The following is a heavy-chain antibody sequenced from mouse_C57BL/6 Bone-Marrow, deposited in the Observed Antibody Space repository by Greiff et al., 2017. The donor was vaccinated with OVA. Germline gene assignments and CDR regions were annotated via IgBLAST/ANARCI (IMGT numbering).Heavy chain of an antibody. CDR2: INPNNGGT. Sequence: VQLQQSGPELVKPGASVKISCKASGYTFTDYYMNWVKQSHGKSLEWIGDINPNNGGTSYNQKFKGKATLTVDKSSSTAYMELRSLTSEDSAVYYCATRGYDYDFDYWGQGTTLTVSS. V-gene: IGHV1-26*01. D-gene: IGHD2-4*01. CDR1: GYTFTDYY. CDR3: ATRGYDYDFDY. J-gene: IGHJ2*01.